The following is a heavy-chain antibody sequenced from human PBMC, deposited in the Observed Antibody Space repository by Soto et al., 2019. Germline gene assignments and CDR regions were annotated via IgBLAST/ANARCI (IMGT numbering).Heavy chain of an antibody. CDR2: ISSDGETT. J-gene: IGHJ4*02. CDR1: GFIFRTSV. Sequence: GGSLRLSCLASGFIFRTSVMHWVRQGPGKGLEYVSAISSDGETTYYAGSVKGRFIISRDNSKNTLYLQMSSLMVEDTAVYYCVKLTLAGLDYWGQGT. V-gene: IGHV3-64D*06. CDR3: VKLTLAGLDY. D-gene: IGHD6-19*01.